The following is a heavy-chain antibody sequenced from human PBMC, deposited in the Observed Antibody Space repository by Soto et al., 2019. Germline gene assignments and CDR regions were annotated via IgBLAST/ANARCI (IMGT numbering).Heavy chain of an antibody. CDR3: AXVSGAAMVTSYYYYGMDV. V-gene: IGHV3-23*01. Sequence: GGSLRLSCTASGFTFSSYAMSWVRQAPGKGLEWVSAISGSGGSTYYADSVKGRFTISRDNSKNTLYLQMNSLRAEDTAVYYCAXVSGAAMVTSYYYYGMDVWGQGTTVTVS. CDR1: GFTFSSYA. CDR2: ISGSGGST. D-gene: IGHD5-18*01. J-gene: IGHJ6*02.